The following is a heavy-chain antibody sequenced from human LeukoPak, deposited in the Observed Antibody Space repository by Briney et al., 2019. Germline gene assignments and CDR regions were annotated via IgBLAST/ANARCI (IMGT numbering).Heavy chain of an antibody. CDR3: ARGIVGTTGY. J-gene: IGHJ4*02. Sequence: PGGSLRLSCTASGFTFGDYGMSWFRQAPGKGLEWVSAISASGGSTYYADSVKGRFTISRDNSKSTLYLQMNSLRVEDTAVYYCARGIVGTTGYWGQGTLVTVSS. V-gene: IGHV3-23*01. CDR2: ISASGGST. CDR1: GFTFGDYG. D-gene: IGHD1-26*01.